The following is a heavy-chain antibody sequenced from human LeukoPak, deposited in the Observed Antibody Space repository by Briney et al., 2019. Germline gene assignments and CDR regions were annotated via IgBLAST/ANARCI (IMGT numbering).Heavy chain of an antibody. D-gene: IGHD5-24*01. CDR2: VNPNGGYT. CDR1: GYTFTSYG. Sequence: ASVKVSCKASGYTFTSYGISWVRQAPGQGLEWMGLVNPNGGYTSYEKNFQGRLIMTTDTSTSSLYMELSSLRSEDTAVYYCARDLGDTIIAHWGQGTLVTVSS. J-gene: IGHJ4*02. V-gene: IGHV1-18*01. CDR3: ARDLGDTIIAH.